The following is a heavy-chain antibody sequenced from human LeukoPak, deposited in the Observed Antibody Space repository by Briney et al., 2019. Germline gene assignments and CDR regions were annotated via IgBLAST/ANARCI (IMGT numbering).Heavy chain of an antibody. D-gene: IGHD2-21*01. CDR1: GGSITRSNYY. CDR3: AGLGDGRTFDS. V-gene: IGHV4-39*07. J-gene: IGHJ4*02. Sequence: SETLSLTCTVSGGSITRSNYYWGWIRQPPGKGLEWIGSIYYSGATFYNPSLKSRVTISVDTSKNRFSLKLSSVTAADTAVYYCAGLGDGRTFDSWGQGTLVTVSS. CDR2: IYYSGAT.